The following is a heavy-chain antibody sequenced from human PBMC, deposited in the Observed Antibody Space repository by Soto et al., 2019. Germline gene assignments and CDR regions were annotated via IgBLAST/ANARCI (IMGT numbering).Heavy chain of an antibody. Sequence: SVKVSCKASGGTFSSYAISWVRQAPGQGLEWMGGIIPIFGPATYAQKVQARVMFTAETSPSTAYMELSSLGSEDTAVYYCGLVVVAAAPGFYYYYGMDVWGQGTTVTVSS. CDR3: GLVVVAAAPGFYYYYGMDV. V-gene: IGHV1-69*06. D-gene: IGHD2-15*01. CDR1: GGTFSSYA. J-gene: IGHJ6*02. CDR2: IIPIFGPA.